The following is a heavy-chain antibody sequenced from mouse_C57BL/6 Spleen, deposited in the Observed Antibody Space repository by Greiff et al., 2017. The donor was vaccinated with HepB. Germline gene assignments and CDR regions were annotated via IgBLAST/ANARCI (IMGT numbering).Heavy chain of an antibody. D-gene: IGHD2-1*01. CDR2: INPGSGGT. CDR1: GYAFTNYL. CDR3: ARRDLGNGY. J-gene: IGHJ2*01. V-gene: IGHV1-54*01. Sequence: LQESGAELVRPGTSVKVSCKASGYAFTNYLIEWVKQRPGQGLEWIGVINPGSGGTNYNEKFKGKATLTADKSSSTAYMQLSSLTSEDSAVYFCARRDLGNGYWGQGTTLTVSS.